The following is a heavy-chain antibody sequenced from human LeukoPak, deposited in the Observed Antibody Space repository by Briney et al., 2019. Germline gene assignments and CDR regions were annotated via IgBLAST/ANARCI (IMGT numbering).Heavy chain of an antibody. D-gene: IGHD6-13*01. CDR3: ARRTSPIAAAGTGDYDY. Sequence: GASVKVSCKASGYTFTSYAMNWVRQAPGQGLEWMGWINTNTGNPTYAQGFTGRFVFSLDTSVSTAYLQISSLKAEDTAVYYCARRTSPIAAAGTGDYDYWGQGTLVTVSS. V-gene: IGHV7-4-1*02. CDR2: INTNTGNP. CDR1: GYTFTSYA. J-gene: IGHJ4*02.